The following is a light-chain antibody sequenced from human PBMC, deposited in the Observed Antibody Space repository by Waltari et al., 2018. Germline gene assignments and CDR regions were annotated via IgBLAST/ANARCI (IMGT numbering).Light chain of an antibody. Sequence: QSVLTQPPSASGSPGRSVTISCTGTSSDIGGHNYVSWYQQYPGKAPKLMIYEVSQRPPGVPDRFSGSKSGNTASLTVSGLQAEDEAYYYCGSYAGTQKFFGGGTKLTVL. CDR2: EVS. V-gene: IGLV2-8*01. CDR1: SSDIGGHNY. CDR3: GSYAGTQKF. J-gene: IGLJ2*01.